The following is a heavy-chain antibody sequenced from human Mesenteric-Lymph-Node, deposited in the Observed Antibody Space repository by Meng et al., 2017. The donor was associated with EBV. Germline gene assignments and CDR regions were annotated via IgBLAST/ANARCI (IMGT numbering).Heavy chain of an antibody. Sequence: QLHLQESGPGLVKPSEXLALTCTXSGDSIVSSVYYGNWIRQPPGKGLEWIGTIFYTGDTFDNPSLKSRVTLSVDTSKNQFSLKLSSLTAADTAVYYCAGYYCSGGSCLMVVQHWGKDSLVIVS. CDR1: GDSIVSSVYY. V-gene: IGHV4-39*07. D-gene: IGHD2-15*01. CDR3: AGYYCSGGSCLMVVQH. J-gene: IGHJ1*01. CDR2: IFYTGDT.